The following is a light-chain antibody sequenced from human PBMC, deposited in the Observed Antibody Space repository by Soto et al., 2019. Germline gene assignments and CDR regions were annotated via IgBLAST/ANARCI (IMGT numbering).Light chain of an antibody. Sequence: QSALTQPASVSGSPGQSITIPCTGTSSDVGSFNRVSWYQHHPGKAPKVVISEDTKRPSGVSNRFSGSKSGNTASLTISGLQAEDEADYYCCSYAGTYTWVFGGGTKVTVL. CDR2: EDT. CDR3: CSYAGTYTWV. J-gene: IGLJ3*02. V-gene: IGLV2-23*01. CDR1: SSDVGSFNR.